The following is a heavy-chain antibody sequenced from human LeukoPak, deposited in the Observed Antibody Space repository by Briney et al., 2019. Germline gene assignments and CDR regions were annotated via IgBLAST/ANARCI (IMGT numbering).Heavy chain of an antibody. CDR3: ARENHNWFDP. J-gene: IGHJ5*02. CDR2: INQGGSEK. Sequence: GGSLRLSCAASGLTFGSYWMNWVRQAPGKGLEWVANINQGGSEKYYVDSVKGRFTISRDNSKNTLYLQMNSLRAEDTAVYYCARENHNWFDPWGQGTLVTVSS. V-gene: IGHV3-7*01. CDR1: GLTFGSYW.